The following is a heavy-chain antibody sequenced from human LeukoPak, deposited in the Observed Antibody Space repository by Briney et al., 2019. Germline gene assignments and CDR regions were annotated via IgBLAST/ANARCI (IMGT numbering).Heavy chain of an antibody. D-gene: IGHD2-15*01. CDR3: AKREYCSGGSCYHFDY. CDR2: LGKDGTDT. Sequence: GGSLRVSCAASGFTFSSYAMHWIRQAPGKGPEWVAALGKDGTDTYYADSVKGRFTISRDNSKNTLYLQMNSLRPEDTAVYYCAKREYCSGGSCYHFDYWGQGTRVTVSS. V-gene: IGHV3-30*02. CDR1: GFTFSSYA. J-gene: IGHJ4*02.